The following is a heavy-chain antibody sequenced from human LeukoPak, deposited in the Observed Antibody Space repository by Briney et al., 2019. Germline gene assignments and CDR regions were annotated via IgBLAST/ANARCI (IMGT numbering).Heavy chain of an antibody. CDR1: GLTFSSYS. CDR2: ISSSSSYI. CDR3: ARDGTLIVGATAYFDY. V-gene: IGHV3-21*01. D-gene: IGHD1-26*01. Sequence: GGSLRLSCAASGLTFSSYSMNWVRQAPGKGLEWVSSISSSSSYIYYADSVKGRFTISRDNAKNSLYLQMNSLRAEDTAVYYCARDGTLIVGATAYFDYWGQGTLVTVSS. J-gene: IGHJ4*02.